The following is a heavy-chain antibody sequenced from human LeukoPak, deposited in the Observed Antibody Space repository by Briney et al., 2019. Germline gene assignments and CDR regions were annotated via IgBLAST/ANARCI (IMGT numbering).Heavy chain of an antibody. CDR2: IIPMSDTA. Sequence: SVKVSCKASGGTFNSYAISWVRQAPGQGLEWMGGIIPMSDTANYPQKFRGRLTMTTDTSTSTAYMELRSLRSDDTAVYYCARDRAPYYDILTGDDAFDMWGQGTMVTVSS. CDR1: GGTFNSYA. D-gene: IGHD3-9*01. CDR3: ARDRAPYYDILTGDDAFDM. J-gene: IGHJ3*02. V-gene: IGHV1-69*05.